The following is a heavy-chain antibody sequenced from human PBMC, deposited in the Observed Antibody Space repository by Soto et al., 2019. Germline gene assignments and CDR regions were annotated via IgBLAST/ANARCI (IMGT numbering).Heavy chain of an antibody. D-gene: IGHD3-3*01. J-gene: IGHJ6*02. CDR1: GYSFTSYW. CDR3: ARLGRTYYDFWSGYSRRYSYGMHV. CDR2: IYPGDSDT. Sequence: PGESLKISCKGSGYSFTSYWIGWVRQMPGKGLEWMGIIYPGDSDTRYSPSFQGQVTISADKSISTAYLQWSSLKASDTAMYYCARLGRTYYDFWSGYSRRYSYGMHVCGPGTTVT. V-gene: IGHV5-51*01.